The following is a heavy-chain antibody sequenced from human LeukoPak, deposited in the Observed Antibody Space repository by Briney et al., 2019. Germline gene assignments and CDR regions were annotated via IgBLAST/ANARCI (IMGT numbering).Heavy chain of an antibody. D-gene: IGHD6-13*01. Sequence: GESLKVSCKASGYTFTGYYMHWVRQAPGQGLEWMGWINPNSGGTNYAQKFQGRVTMTRDTSISTAYMELSRLRSDDTAVYYCARDWGSSWGFDYWGQGTLVTVSS. V-gene: IGHV1-2*02. CDR1: GYTFTGYY. CDR2: INPNSGGT. CDR3: ARDWGSSWGFDY. J-gene: IGHJ4*02.